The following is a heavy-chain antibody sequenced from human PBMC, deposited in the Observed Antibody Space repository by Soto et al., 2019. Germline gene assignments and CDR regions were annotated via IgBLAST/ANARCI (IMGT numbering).Heavy chain of an antibody. J-gene: IGHJ5*02. D-gene: IGHD4-17*01. V-gene: IGHV4-34*01. CDR3: ARESYGEYVVYFVT. Sequence: SETLSLTCAVYGGSFSGYYWSWIRQPPGKGLEWIGEINHSGSTNYNPSLKSRVTISVDTSKNQFSLKLSSVTAADTAVYYCARESYGEYVVYFVTWGQETLVTVFS. CDR1: GGSFSGYY. CDR2: INHSGST.